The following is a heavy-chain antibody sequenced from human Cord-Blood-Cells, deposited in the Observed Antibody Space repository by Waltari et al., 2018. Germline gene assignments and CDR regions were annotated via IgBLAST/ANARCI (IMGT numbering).Heavy chain of an antibody. V-gene: IGHV4-34*01. CDR1: GGSFSGYY. Sequence: QVQLQQWGAGLLQPSETLSLTCAVYGGSFSGYYWSWLRQPPGKGLEWIGEINHSGSTNYNPALRSRGTISVDTSKNQFSLKRSSVTAADTAVYYCARGRLNSSGYYDAFDIWGQGTMVTVSS. CDR2: INHSGST. D-gene: IGHD3-22*01. CDR3: ARGRLNSSGYYDAFDI. J-gene: IGHJ3*02.